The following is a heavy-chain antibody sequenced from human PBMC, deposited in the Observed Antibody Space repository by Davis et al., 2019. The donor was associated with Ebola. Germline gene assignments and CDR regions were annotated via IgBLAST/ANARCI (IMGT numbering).Heavy chain of an antibody. CDR2: ISGSGGST. Sequence: PGGSLRLSCAASGFTFSSYAMSWVRQAPGKGLEWVSTISGSGGSTYYADSMKGRFTISRDNSKNTLYLQMNSLRAEDTAVYYCAKDYGSGTWDYYYYMDVWGKGTTVTVSS. CDR3: AKDYGSGTWDYYYYMDV. D-gene: IGHD3-10*01. CDR1: GFTFSSYA. V-gene: IGHV3-23*01. J-gene: IGHJ6*03.